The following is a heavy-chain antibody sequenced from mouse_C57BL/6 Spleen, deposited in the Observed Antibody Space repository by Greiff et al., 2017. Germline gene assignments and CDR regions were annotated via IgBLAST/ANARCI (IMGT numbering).Heavy chain of an antibody. CDR3: ARGAMGLYYFDC. CDR1: GYTFTSYW. D-gene: IGHD1-1*02. J-gene: IGHJ2*01. CDR2: IDPSDSYT. Sequence: VQLQQPGAELVMPGASVKLSCKASGYTFTSYWMHWVKQRPGQGLEWIGEIDPSDSYTNYNQKFKGKSTLTVDKSSSTAYMQLSSLTSEDSAVYYVARGAMGLYYFDCWGQGTTLTVSS. V-gene: IGHV1-69*01.